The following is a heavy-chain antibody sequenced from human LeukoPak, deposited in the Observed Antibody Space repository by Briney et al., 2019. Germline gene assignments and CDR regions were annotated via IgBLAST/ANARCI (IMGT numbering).Heavy chain of an antibody. V-gene: IGHV3-48*04. CDR2: ISSSSSTI. Sequence: GGSLRLSCAASGFTFSSYSMNWVRQAPGKGLEWVSYISSSSSTIYYADSVKGRFTISRDNAKNSLFLQMNSLTAEDTAVYYCAREVAADFDCWGQGTLVTVSS. CDR1: GFTFSSYS. D-gene: IGHD6-19*01. J-gene: IGHJ4*02. CDR3: AREVAADFDC.